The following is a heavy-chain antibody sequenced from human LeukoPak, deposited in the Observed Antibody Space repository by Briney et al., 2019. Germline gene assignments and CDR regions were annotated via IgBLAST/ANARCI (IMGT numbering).Heavy chain of an antibody. CDR3: ARRRQFDY. V-gene: IGHV4-39*01. J-gene: IGHJ4*02. CDR1: GGSISSSSYY. CDR2: IYYSGST. Sequence: SETLSLTCTVSGGSISSSSYYWGWIRQPPGKGLEWIGSIYYSGSTYYNPSLKSRVTISVDTSKNQFSLKLSSVTAADTAVYYCARRRQFDYWGQGTLVTVSS.